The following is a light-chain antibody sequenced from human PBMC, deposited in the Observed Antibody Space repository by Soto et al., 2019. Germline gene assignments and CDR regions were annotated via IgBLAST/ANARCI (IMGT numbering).Light chain of an antibody. CDR3: QQYRNLRK. CDR2: DAS. CDR1: QSISTW. Sequence: DIQMTQSPSTLSASVGDRVTITCRASQSISTWLAWYQQRPGSAPRLLIYDASRLESGVPSRFSGSGSGTEFTLTISSLQPEDSASYYCQQYRNLRKFGQGTKADI. V-gene: IGKV1-5*01. J-gene: IGKJ1*01.